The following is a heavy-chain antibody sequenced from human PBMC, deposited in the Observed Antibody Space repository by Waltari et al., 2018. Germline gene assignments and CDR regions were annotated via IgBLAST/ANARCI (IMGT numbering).Heavy chain of an antibody. V-gene: IGHV1-2*06. Sequence: VQLVQSGAEVKKPGASVKVSCKASGYTFTGYSMHSVRTAPGQGLEWMGRINPNSGGTNYAQKFQGRVTMTRDTSISTAYMELSRLRSDDTAVYYCARGGITMIVVVRNFDYWGQGTLVTVSS. CDR1: GYTFTGYS. CDR3: ARGGITMIVVVRNFDY. J-gene: IGHJ4*02. D-gene: IGHD3-22*01. CDR2: INPNSGGT.